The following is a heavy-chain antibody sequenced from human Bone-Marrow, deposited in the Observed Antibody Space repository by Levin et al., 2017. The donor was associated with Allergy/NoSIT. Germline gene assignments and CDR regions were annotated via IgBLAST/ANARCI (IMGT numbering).Heavy chain of an antibody. Sequence: GGSLRLSCTASEFTFGNYWMSWVRRGPGKGLEWVAHIKQDGSEEEYADSARGRFSISRDNAKKSMNLKMNSLRADDTGVYYCTTGAFDIWGQGTTVTVSS. CDR2: IKQDGSEE. J-gene: IGHJ3*02. V-gene: IGHV3-7*01. CDR1: EFTFGNYW. CDR3: TTGAFDI.